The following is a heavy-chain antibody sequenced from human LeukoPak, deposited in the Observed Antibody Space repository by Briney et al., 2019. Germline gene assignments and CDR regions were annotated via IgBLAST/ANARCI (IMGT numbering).Heavy chain of an antibody. J-gene: IGHJ4*02. Sequence: GGSLRLSCAPSGFSFSTYWMSWVRQAPGKGLEWVANIKEDGSQKYYVDSVKGRFTIFRDNAKNSLSLQMNSLRADDTAVYYCAREALGTASAFDYWGQGTLVTVSS. V-gene: IGHV3-7*03. CDR1: GFSFSTYW. CDR2: IKEDGSQK. D-gene: IGHD1-1*01. CDR3: AREALGTASAFDY.